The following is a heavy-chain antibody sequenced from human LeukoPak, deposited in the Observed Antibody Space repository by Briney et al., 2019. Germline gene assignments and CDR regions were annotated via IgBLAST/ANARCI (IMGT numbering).Heavy chain of an antibody. CDR1: GFTFSSYA. CDR3: AKEFVVPAAKFGFDP. J-gene: IGHJ5*02. Sequence: GGSLRVSCAASGFTFSSYAMSWVRQAPGNGLEWVSAISGSGGSTYYADSVKGRFTISRDNSKNTLYLQMNSLRAEDTAVYYCAKEFVVPAAKFGFDPWGQGTLVTVSS. D-gene: IGHD2-2*01. V-gene: IGHV3-23*01. CDR2: ISGSGGST.